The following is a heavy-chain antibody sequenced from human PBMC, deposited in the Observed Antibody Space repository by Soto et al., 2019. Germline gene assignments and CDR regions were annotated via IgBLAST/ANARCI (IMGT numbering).Heavy chain of an antibody. J-gene: IGHJ3*01. V-gene: IGHV3-53*01. CDR2: IYASDST. CDR3: ANPVTSLIPFDL. D-gene: IGHD2-2*01. CDR1: GFTVSSHY. Sequence: GSLRLSCVASGFTVSSHYMTWVRQTPGKGLEWVSIIYASDSTFYADSVKGRFTISRDNSKNTVYLQLNSLRAEDTAVYYCANPVTSLIPFDLWGQRTMVTVSS.